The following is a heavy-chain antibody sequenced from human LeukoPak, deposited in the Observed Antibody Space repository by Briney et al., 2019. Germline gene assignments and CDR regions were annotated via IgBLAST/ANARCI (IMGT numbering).Heavy chain of an antibody. D-gene: IGHD6-13*01. V-gene: IGHV4-34*01. J-gene: IGHJ5*02. CDR3: ARAWYSRNNWFDP. Sequence: SETLSLTCAVYGGSFSGYYWSWIRQPPGKGLEWIGEINHSGSTNYNPSLKSRVTISVDTSKSQFSLKLSSVTAADTAVYYCARAWYSRNNWFDPWGQGTLVTVSS. CDR2: INHSGST. CDR1: GGSFSGYY.